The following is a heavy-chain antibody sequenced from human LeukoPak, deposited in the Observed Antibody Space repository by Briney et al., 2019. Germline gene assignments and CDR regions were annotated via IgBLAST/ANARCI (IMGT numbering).Heavy chain of an antibody. Sequence: SETLSLTCTVSGGPISCSTCNWGWIRQPPGKGLEWIGSIYYSGSTYYNPSLKSRVTISLDTSKNQFSLKLSSVTAADTAVYYCARVYYSNSYDYWYFDLWGRGTLVTVSS. CDR3: ARVYYSNSYDYWYFDL. CDR1: GGPISCSTCN. D-gene: IGHD6-13*01. CDR2: IYYSGST. V-gene: IGHV4-39*07. J-gene: IGHJ2*01.